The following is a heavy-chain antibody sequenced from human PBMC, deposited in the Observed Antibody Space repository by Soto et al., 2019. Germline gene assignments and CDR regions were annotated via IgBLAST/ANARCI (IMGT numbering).Heavy chain of an antibody. CDR1: GFTFSSYG. D-gene: IGHD1-7*01. V-gene: IGHV3-33*01. CDR2: IWYDGSNK. CDR3: AREAGTTRYYGMDV. Sequence: QVQLVESGGGVVQPGRSLRLSCAASGFTFSSYGMHWVRQAPGKGLEWVAVIWYDGSNKYYADSVKGRFTISRDNSKNTLYLQMISLRAEDTAVYYCAREAGTTRYYGMDVWGQGTTVTVSS. J-gene: IGHJ6*02.